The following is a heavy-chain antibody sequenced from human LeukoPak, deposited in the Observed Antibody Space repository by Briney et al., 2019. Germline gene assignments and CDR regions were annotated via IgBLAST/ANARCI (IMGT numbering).Heavy chain of an antibody. Sequence: GGSLRLSCAASGFTFSSYAMSWVRQAPGKGLEWVSAISGSGDYTYYADSVKGRFTISRDNAKNSLYLQMNSLRAEDTAVYYCASRGPSTYWGQGTLVTVSS. D-gene: IGHD2-2*01. J-gene: IGHJ4*02. CDR2: ISGSGDYT. CDR1: GFTFSSYA. V-gene: IGHV3-23*01. CDR3: ASRGPSTY.